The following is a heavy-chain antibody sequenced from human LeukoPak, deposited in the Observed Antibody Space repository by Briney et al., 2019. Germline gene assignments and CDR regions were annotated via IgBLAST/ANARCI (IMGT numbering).Heavy chain of an antibody. V-gene: IGHV4-38-2*02. Sequence: PETLSLTCTVSGYSISSGYYWGWIRHPPGKGLEWIGSIYHSGSTYYNPSLKSRVTISVDTSKNQFSLKLSSVTAADTAVYYCAREGDIVYCSSTSCWAFDYWGQGTLVTVSS. J-gene: IGHJ4*02. D-gene: IGHD2-2*01. CDR2: IYHSGST. CDR1: GYSISSGYY. CDR3: AREGDIVYCSSTSCWAFDY.